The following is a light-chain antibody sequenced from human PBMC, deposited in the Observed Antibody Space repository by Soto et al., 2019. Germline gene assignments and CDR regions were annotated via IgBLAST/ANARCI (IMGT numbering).Light chain of an antibody. J-gene: IGKJ1*01. Sequence: EIVLTQSPATLSLSPGERATLSFRASQSVSSYLAWYQQKPGQAPRLLIYGASTRATGIPDRFSASGSGTDFTLTISRLEPEDFAVYYCQQYGSSRTFGQGTKVDNK. CDR3: QQYGSSRT. CDR1: QSVSSY. CDR2: GAS. V-gene: IGKV3-20*01.